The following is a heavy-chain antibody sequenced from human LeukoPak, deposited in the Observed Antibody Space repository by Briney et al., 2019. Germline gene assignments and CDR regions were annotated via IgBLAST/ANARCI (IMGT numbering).Heavy chain of an antibody. D-gene: IGHD3-10*01. CDR1: GGSISSYY. CDR3: SRGYYYYYMDV. J-gene: IGHJ6*03. Sequence: SETLSLTCTVSGGSISSYYWSWIRQPPGKGLEWIGYIYYSGSTNYNPSLKSRVTISVDTSKNQFSLKLSSVTAADTAVYYCSRGYYYYYMDVWGKGTTVTVSS. CDR2: IYYSGST. V-gene: IGHV4-59*01.